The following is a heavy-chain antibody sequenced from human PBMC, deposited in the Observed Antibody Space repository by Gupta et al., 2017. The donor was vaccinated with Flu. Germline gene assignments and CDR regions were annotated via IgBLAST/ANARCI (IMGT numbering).Heavy chain of an antibody. CDR2: ISNKGYGGAT. D-gene: IGHD3-22*01. CDR3: TSDTYDSSDFHYLPPFDY. J-gene: IGHJ4*02. Sequence: VGLISNKGYGGATAYAASVKGRFSIPRDDSKSIAYLQLNSLKTEDTAVYFCTSDTYDSSDFHYLPPFDYWGQGTLVTASP. V-gene: IGHV3-49*02.